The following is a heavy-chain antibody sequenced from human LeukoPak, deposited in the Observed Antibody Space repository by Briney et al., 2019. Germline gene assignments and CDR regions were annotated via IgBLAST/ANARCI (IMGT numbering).Heavy chain of an antibody. CDR3: AKDYYGSGSYLRPQIQGLFDY. CDR1: GFTFSSYA. V-gene: IGHV3-23*01. D-gene: IGHD3-10*01. CDR2: ISGSGGST. Sequence: QPGGSLRLSCAASGFTFSSYAMSWVRQAPGKGLEWVSAISGSGGSTYYADSVKGRFTISRDNSKNTLYPQMNSLRAEDTAVYYCAKDYYGSGSYLRPQIQGLFDYWGQGTLVTVSS. J-gene: IGHJ4*02.